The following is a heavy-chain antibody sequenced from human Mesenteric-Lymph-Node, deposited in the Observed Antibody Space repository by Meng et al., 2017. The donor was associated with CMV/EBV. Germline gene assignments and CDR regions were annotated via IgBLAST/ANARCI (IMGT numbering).Heavy chain of an antibody. CDR1: GCIFRNYG. CDR2: FWADGSKQ. CDR3: ARDVDTSSHYSWFDP. Sequence: SGCIFRNYGIHWVRQAPGKGLEGVAVFWADGSKQYYADSVKGRFTISRDIPESTVYLQMSNLRVEDTALYYCARDVDTSSHYSWFDPWGQGTLVTVSS. V-gene: IGHV3-33*01. J-gene: IGHJ5*02. D-gene: IGHD4-11*01.